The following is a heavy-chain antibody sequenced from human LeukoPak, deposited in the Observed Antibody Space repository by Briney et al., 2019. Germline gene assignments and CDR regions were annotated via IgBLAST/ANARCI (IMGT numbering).Heavy chain of an antibody. D-gene: IGHD2-15*01. J-gene: IGHJ3*02. V-gene: IGHV3-48*03. CDR2: ISSSGSTI. CDR1: GFTFSSYE. CDR3: ARVSHPYCSGGSCYGHAFDI. Sequence: QPGGSLRLSCAASGFTFSSYEMNWVRQAPGKGLEWVSYISSSGSTIYYADSVKGRFTISRDNAKNSLYLQMNSLRAEDTAVYYCARVSHPYCSGGSCYGHAFDIWGQGTMVTVSS.